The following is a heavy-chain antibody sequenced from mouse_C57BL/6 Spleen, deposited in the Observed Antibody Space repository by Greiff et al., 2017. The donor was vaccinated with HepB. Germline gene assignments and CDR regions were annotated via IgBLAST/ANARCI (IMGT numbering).Heavy chain of an antibody. CDR3: ARGLGGYYIDY. CDR2: ISDGGSYT. V-gene: IGHV5-4*01. J-gene: IGHJ2*01. Sequence: EVQLVESGGGLVKPGGSLKLSCAASGFTFSSYAMSWVRQTPEKRLEWVATISDGGSYTYYPDNVKGRFTISKDNAKNNLYLQMSHLKSEDTAMYYCARGLGGYYIDYWGQGTTLTVSS. CDR1: GFTFSSYA. D-gene: IGHD3-1*01.